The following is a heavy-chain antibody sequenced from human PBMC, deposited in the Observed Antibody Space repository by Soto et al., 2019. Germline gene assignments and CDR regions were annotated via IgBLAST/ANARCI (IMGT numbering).Heavy chain of an antibody. Sequence: QVQLVQSGAEVKKPGSSVKVSCKASGGTFSSYAISWVRQAPGQGLEWMGGIIPIFGTANYAQKFQGRVTITADESTRTAYMELSSLRSEDTAVYYCARLGYDFWSGYYRSWFDPWGQGTLVTVSS. CDR1: GGTFSSYA. J-gene: IGHJ5*02. V-gene: IGHV1-69*01. CDR2: IIPIFGTA. CDR3: ARLGYDFWSGYYRSWFDP. D-gene: IGHD3-3*01.